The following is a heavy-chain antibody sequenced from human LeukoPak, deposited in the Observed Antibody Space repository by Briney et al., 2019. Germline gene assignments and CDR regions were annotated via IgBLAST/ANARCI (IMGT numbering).Heavy chain of an antibody. V-gene: IGHV3-53*01. D-gene: IGHD3-3*01. J-gene: IGHJ6*03. CDR3: ARGGVNDFWSGYYTGIGDYYYMDV. CDR2: IYSGGST. CDR1: GFTVSSNY. Sequence: GGSLRLSCAASGFTVSSNYLSWVRQAPGKGLEWVSVIYSGGSTYYADSVKGRFTISRDNSKNTLYLQMNSLRAEDTAVYYCARGGVNDFWSGYYTGIGDYYYMDVWGKGTTVTVSS.